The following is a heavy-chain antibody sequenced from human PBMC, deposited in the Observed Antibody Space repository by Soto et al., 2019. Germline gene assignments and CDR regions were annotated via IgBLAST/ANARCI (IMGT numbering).Heavy chain of an antibody. Sequence: QVQLQESGPGLMKPPQTLSLTCTVSGASITTEGYYWHWIRQHPGKGLEWIGYISYTGSGYHIPSLMSRVTISLDTSKNQFSLRLNSVTAADTAMYYCACSSRGHWRGAFEIWGQGTVVIVSS. D-gene: IGHD6-6*01. J-gene: IGHJ3*02. CDR1: GASITTEGYY. CDR3: ACSSRGHWRGAFEI. V-gene: IGHV4-31*03. CDR2: ISYTGSG.